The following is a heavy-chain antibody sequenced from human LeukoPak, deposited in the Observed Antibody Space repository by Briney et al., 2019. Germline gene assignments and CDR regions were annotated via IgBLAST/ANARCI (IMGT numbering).Heavy chain of an antibody. D-gene: IGHD3-16*01. Sequence: GGSLRLSCAASGFTFNDSWMSWVRQAPGKGLEWVANMNQDGSAKGYVDSVKGRFTISRDNARNSLYLQMSSLRPEDTAVYYCATYTHWVAGDVWGQGTTVTVSS. CDR2: MNQDGSAK. J-gene: IGHJ6*02. CDR3: ATYTHWVAGDV. CDR1: GFTFNDSW. V-gene: IGHV3-7*01.